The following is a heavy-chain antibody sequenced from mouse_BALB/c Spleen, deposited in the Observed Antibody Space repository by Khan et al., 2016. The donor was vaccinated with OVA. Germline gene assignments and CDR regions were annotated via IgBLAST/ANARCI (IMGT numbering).Heavy chain of an antibody. J-gene: IGHJ4*01. CDR2: INPKNGFT. CDR1: GYTFTEYT. Sequence: EVQLQQSGPELVKPGASVKISCTTSGYTFTEYTLHWVKQSHGKSLEWIGVINPKNGFTSYNQKFKGQATLTVDKSSSTAYMEFRSLTSEDSAVYYCARDAGRYWGQGPSVTVSS. CDR3: ARDAGRY. D-gene: IGHD3-3*01. V-gene: IGHV1-18*01.